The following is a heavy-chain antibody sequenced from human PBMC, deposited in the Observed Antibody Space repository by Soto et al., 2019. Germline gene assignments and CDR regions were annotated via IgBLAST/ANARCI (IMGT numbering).Heavy chain of an antibody. CDR1: GYSFTSYW. J-gene: IGHJ3*02. V-gene: IGHV5-51*01. CDR3: ARLSPTAMVRDAFDI. Sequence: GESLKISCKGSGYSFTSYWIGWVRQMPGKGLEWMGIIYPGDSDTRYSPSFKGQVTISAAKSISTAYLQWSSLKASDTAMYYCARLSPTAMVRDAFDIWGQGTMVTVSS. D-gene: IGHD5-18*01. CDR2: IYPGDSDT.